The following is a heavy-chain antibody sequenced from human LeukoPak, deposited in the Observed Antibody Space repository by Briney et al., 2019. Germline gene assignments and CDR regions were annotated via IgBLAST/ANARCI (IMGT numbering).Heavy chain of an antibody. CDR3: ATAEYSSGWQDY. Sequence: ASVKVSCKASGYTFSTYGISWVRQAPGQGLEWMGGFDPEDGETIYAQKFQGRVTMTEDTSTDTAYMELSSLRSEDTAVYYCATAEYSSGWQDYWGQGTLVTVSS. V-gene: IGHV1-24*01. D-gene: IGHD6-19*01. J-gene: IGHJ4*02. CDR2: FDPEDGET. CDR1: GYTFSTYG.